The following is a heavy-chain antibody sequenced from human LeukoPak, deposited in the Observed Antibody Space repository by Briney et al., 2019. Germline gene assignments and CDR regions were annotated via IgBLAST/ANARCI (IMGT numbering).Heavy chain of an antibody. CDR3: ARGRITGTTWFDP. Sequence: SETLSLTCTVSGGSISSYYWSWIRQPPGKGLEWIGYICYSGSTNYNPSLKSRVTISVDTSKNQFSLKLSSVTAADTAVYYCARGRITGTTWFDPWGQGTLVTVSS. J-gene: IGHJ5*02. CDR2: ICYSGST. CDR1: GGSISSYY. V-gene: IGHV4-59*01. D-gene: IGHD1-7*01.